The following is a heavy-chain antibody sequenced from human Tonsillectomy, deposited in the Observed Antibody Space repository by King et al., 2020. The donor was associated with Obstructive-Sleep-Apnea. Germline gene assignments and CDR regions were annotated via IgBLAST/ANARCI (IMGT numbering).Heavy chain of an antibody. V-gene: IGHV3-30*04. CDR2: ISYDGSNK. D-gene: IGHD1-26*01. Sequence: QLVQSGGGVVQPGRSLRLSCAASGFTFSSFAMHWVRQASGKGLGGVAAISYDGSNKYNEDSLKGRFSISRDNSKNTLYLQMNSLRADDTAVYYCARARVVGASTYYFDYWGQGTLVTVSS. CDR3: ARARVVGASTYYFDY. CDR1: GFTFSSFA. J-gene: IGHJ4*02.